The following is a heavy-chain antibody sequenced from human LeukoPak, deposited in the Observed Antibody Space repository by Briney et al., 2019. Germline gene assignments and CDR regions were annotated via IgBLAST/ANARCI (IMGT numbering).Heavy chain of an antibody. V-gene: IGHV4-39*07. Sequence: SETLSLTCTVSGGSISSSSYYWGWIRQPPGKGLEWIGSIYYSGSTYYNPSLKSRVTISVDTSKNQFSLKLSSVTAADTAVYYCARDTGKQLVPYLDLWGRGTLVTVSS. J-gene: IGHJ2*01. CDR3: ARDTGKQLVPYLDL. CDR1: GGSISSSSYY. CDR2: IYYSGST. D-gene: IGHD6-6*01.